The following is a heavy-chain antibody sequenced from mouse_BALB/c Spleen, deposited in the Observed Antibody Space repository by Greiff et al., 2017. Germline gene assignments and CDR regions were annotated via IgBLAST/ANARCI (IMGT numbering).Heavy chain of an antibody. Sequence: QVQLQQSGAELVKPGASVKLSYKASGYTFTSYYMYWVKQRPGQGLEWIGEINPSNGGTNFNEKFKSKATLTVDKSSSTAYMQLSSLTSEDSAVYYCTRDPGAMDYWGQGTSVTVSS. CDR2: INPSNGGT. CDR3: TRDPGAMDY. CDR1: GYTFTSYY. J-gene: IGHJ4*01. V-gene: IGHV1S81*02.